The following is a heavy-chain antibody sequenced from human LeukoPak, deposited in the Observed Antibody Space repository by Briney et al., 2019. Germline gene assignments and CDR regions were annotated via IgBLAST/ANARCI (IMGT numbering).Heavy chain of an antibody. J-gene: IGHJ4*02. D-gene: IGHD4-17*01. Sequence: GGSLRLSCAASGFTFNIYNINWVRQAPGKGLEWVSYISSSSNPIYYADSVKGRFTISRDNAKNSLYLQMNSLRAEDTAVYYCARVGDYGDLVDYWGQGTLVTVSS. CDR1: GFTFNIYN. CDR3: ARVGDYGDLVDY. CDR2: ISSSSNPI. V-gene: IGHV3-48*04.